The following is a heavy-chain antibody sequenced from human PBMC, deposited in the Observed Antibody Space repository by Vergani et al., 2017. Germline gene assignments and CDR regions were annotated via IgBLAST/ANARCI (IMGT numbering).Heavy chain of an antibody. CDR2: IDPSDSYT. CDR1: GYSFTSYW. V-gene: IGHV5-10-1*03. D-gene: IGHD3-22*01. J-gene: IGHJ5*02. Sequence: EVQLVQSGAEVKKPGESLRISCKGSGYSFTSYWISWVRQMPGKGLEWMGRIDPSDSYTNYSPSFQVHVTISADKSISTAYLQWSSLKASDTAMYYCARVGWSYYDSSGYYYAPGGWFDPWGQGTLVTVSS. CDR3: ARVGWSYYDSSGYYYAPGGWFDP.